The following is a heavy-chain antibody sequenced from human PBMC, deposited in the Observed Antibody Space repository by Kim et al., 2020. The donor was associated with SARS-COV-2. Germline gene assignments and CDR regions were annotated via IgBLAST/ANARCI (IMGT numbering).Heavy chain of an antibody. CDR2: MSTGGGVI. D-gene: IGHD2-15*01. Sequence: GGSLRLSCAASGFIFSNYVVHWVRQAPGKGLEWVAVMSTGGGVILYADSVRGRFTISRDNSENILYLQMNSLREEDTAVYYCARDPVASCPDYFDYWGQGTLVTVSS. J-gene: IGHJ4*02. CDR1: GFIFSNYV. CDR3: ARDPVASCPDYFDY. V-gene: IGHV3-30-3*01.